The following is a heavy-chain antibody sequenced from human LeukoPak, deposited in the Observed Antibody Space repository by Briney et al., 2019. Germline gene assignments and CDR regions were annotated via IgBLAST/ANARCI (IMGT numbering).Heavy chain of an antibody. CDR2: INHSGST. J-gene: IGHJ4*02. Sequence: PSETLSLTCAVYGGSFSGYYWSWIRQPPGKGLEWIGEINHSGSTNYNPSLKSRVTISVDTSKNQFSLKLSSVTAADTAVYYCARGVRWFGEFLYFDYWGQGTLVTVSS. CDR3: ARGVRWFGEFLYFDY. CDR1: GGSFSGYY. V-gene: IGHV4-34*01. D-gene: IGHD3-10*01.